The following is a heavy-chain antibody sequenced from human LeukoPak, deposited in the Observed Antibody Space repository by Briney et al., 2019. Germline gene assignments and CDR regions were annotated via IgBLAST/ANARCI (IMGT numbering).Heavy chain of an antibody. CDR2: IYHGGST. CDR3: AGISSGYYYYFDY. J-gene: IGHJ4*02. D-gene: IGHD3-22*01. CDR1: GYSISSGYY. V-gene: IGHV4-38-2*01. Sequence: SETLSLTWAVSGYSISSGYYWGWIRQPPGKGLEWIGSIYHGGSTYYNPSLQSRVTISVDTSRNQFSLKLSSVTAADTAVYYCAGISSGYYYYFDYWGQGTLVTVSS.